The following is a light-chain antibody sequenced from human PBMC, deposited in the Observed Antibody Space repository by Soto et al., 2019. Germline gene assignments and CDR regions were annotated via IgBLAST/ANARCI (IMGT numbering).Light chain of an antibody. V-gene: IGKV1-5*01. CDR1: QSIGRF. J-gene: IGKJ1*01. CDR2: DAS. CDR3: QQCYMGWT. Sequence: DIQMTQSPSTLSASVGDRVTITCRAIQSIGRFLAWYQHQPGKAPKLLIYDASTLESGVPSRFSGTGSGTEFTFSITSLQTEDFGTYYCQQCYMGWTFGQGTKVDIX.